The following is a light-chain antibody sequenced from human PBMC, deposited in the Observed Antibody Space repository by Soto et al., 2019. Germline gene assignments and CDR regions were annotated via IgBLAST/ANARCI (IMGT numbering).Light chain of an antibody. CDR1: QSISSW. CDR3: QQYNIYWT. CDR2: DAS. Sequence: DIQMTQSPSTLSASVGDRVTITCRASQSISSWLAWYQQKPGKAPKLLIYDASSLESGVPSRFSGSGSGTEFTLTISSLQPDDFATYYCQQYNIYWTLGQGTKVEIK. V-gene: IGKV1-5*01. J-gene: IGKJ1*01.